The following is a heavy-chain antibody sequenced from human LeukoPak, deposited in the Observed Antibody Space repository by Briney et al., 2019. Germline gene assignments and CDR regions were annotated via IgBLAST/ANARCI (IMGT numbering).Heavy chain of an antibody. D-gene: IGHD3-10*01. CDR2: ISYDGSNK. CDR1: GFIFSNYA. J-gene: IGHJ4*02. Sequence: GGSLRLSCAASGFIFSNYAMHWVRQAPGKGLEWVAVISYDGSNKYYADSVKGRLTISRDNSKNTLYLQMNSLRAEDTAVYYCARGINPDLWFGEFSDYWGQGTLVTVSS. CDR3: ARGINPDLWFGEFSDY. V-gene: IGHV3-30*04.